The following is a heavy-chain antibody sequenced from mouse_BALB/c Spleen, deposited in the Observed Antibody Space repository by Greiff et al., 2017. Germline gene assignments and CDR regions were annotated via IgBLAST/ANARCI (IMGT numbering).Heavy chain of an antibody. J-gene: IGHJ4*01. V-gene: IGHV5-6-5*01. CDR3: ASRTATDYAMDY. Sequence: EVQRVESGGGLVKPGGSLKLSCAASGFTFSSYAMSWVRQTPEKRLEWVASISSGGSTYYPDSVKGRFTISRDNARNILYLQMSSLRSEDTAMYYCASRTATDYAMDYWGQGTSVTVSS. D-gene: IGHD1-2*01. CDR1: GFTFSSYA. CDR2: ISSGGST.